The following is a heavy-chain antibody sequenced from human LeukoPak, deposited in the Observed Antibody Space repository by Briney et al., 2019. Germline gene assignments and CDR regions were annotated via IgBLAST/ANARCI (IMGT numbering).Heavy chain of an antibody. CDR1: GGSISSYY. CDR2: IYYSGST. V-gene: IGHV4-59*06. Sequence: PSETLSLTCTVSGGSISSYYWSWIRQHPGKGLEWIGYIYYSGSTYYNPSLKSRVTISVDTSKNQFSLKLSSVTAADTAVYYCARTETTLGGLDYWGQGTLVTVSS. D-gene: IGHD1/OR15-1a*01. J-gene: IGHJ4*02. CDR3: ARTETTLGGLDY.